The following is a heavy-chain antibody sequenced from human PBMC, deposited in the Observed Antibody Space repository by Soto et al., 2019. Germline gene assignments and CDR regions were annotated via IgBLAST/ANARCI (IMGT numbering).Heavy chain of an antibody. D-gene: IGHD2-2*01. V-gene: IGHV3-23*01. CDR1: GFTFSSYA. J-gene: IGHJ4*02. Sequence: GGSLRLSCAASGFTFSSYAMSWVRQAPGKGLEWVSAISGSGGSTYYADSVKGRFTISRDTSKNTLYLQMNSLKVEDTALYYCVRDCSSSSCSVWRYWGQGTLVIVSS. CDR3: VRDCSSSSCSVWRY. CDR2: ISGSGGST.